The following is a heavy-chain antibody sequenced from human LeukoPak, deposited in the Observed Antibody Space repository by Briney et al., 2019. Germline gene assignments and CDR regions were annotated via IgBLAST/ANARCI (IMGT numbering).Heavy chain of an antibody. Sequence: TLSLTCTVSGGSISSGSYYWSWIRQPAGKGLEWIVRIYTSGSTSYSPSLKSRVTISVDTSKNQFSLKLSSVTAADTAVFYCARHSGPYSSGWFDYWGQGTLVTVSS. CDR3: ARHSGPYSSGWFDY. CDR2: IYTSGST. J-gene: IGHJ4*02. CDR1: GGSISSGSYY. D-gene: IGHD6-25*01. V-gene: IGHV4-61*02.